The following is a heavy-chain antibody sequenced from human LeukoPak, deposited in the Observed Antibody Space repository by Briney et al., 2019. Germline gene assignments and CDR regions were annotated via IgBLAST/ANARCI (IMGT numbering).Heavy chain of an antibody. Sequence: SETLSLTCTVSGGSISSYYWSWIRQPAGKGLEWIGRIYTSGSTNYNPSLKSRVTMSVDTSKNQFSLKLSSVTAADTAVYYCARVGDDFWSGYSDAFDIWGQGTMVTVSS. CDR2: IYTSGST. CDR1: GGSISSYY. J-gene: IGHJ3*02. V-gene: IGHV4-4*07. CDR3: ARVGDDFWSGYSDAFDI. D-gene: IGHD3-3*01.